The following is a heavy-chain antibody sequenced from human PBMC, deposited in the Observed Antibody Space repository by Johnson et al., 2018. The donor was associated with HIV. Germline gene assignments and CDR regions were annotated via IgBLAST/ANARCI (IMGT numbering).Heavy chain of an antibody. Sequence: VQLVESGGGLVQPGGSRKLSCAASGFTFSGSAMHWVRQASGKGLEWVGRIRSKANSYATTYAASVKGRFTISRDNSKNSLNLQMNSLRIEDTALYYCAKDNVYFDFDIWGQGTMVTVSS. V-gene: IGHV3-73*01. J-gene: IGHJ3*02. D-gene: IGHD1-14*01. CDR2: IRSKANSYAT. CDR1: GFTFSGSA. CDR3: AKDNVYFDFDI.